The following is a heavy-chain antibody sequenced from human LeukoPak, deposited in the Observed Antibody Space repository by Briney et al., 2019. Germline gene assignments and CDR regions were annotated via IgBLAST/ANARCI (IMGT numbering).Heavy chain of an antibody. CDR1: GYTFTGYY. CDR3: AGSRNSGSYISFDY. J-gene: IGHJ4*02. D-gene: IGHD1-26*01. V-gene: IGHV1-2*02. CDR2: INPNSGGT. Sequence: ASVKVSCEASGYTFTGYYMHWVRQAPGQGLEWMGWINPNSGGTNYAQKFQGRVTMTRDTSISTAYMELSRLRSDDTAVYYCAGSRNSGSYISFDYWGQGTLVTVSS.